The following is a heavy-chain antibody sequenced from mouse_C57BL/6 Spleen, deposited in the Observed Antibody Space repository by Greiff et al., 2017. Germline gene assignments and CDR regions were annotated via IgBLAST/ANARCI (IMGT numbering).Heavy chain of an antibody. CDR1: GYAFSSSW. Sequence: QVQLQQSGPELVKPGASVTISCKASGYAFSSSWMNWVKQRPGKGLEWIGRLYPGDGDTNYNGKFKGKATLTADKSSSTAYMQLSSLTAEDSAVYCCARDDYEGFAYWGQGTLVTVSA. CDR3: ARDDYEGFAY. D-gene: IGHD2-4*01. J-gene: IGHJ3*01. V-gene: IGHV1-82*01. CDR2: LYPGDGDT.